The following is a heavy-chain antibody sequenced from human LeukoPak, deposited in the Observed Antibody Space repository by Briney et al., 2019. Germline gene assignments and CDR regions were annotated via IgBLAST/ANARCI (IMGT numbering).Heavy chain of an antibody. CDR2: ISGSGGST. CDR1: GFTFSSYA. CDR3: AKDMTTAVAGTLFDC. D-gene: IGHD6-19*01. J-gene: IGHJ4*01. V-gene: IGHV3-23*01. Sequence: PPGGSLRLSCAASGFTFSSYAMSWVRQGPGKGLEWVSTISGSGGSTYYADSVKGRFTVSRDNSKNTLYLQMNSLRAEDTAVYYCAKDMTTAVAGTLFDCWGQGTLVTVSS.